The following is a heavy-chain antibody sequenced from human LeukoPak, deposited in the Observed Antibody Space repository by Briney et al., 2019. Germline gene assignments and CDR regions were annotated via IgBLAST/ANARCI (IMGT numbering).Heavy chain of an antibody. V-gene: IGHV3-23*01. Sequence: EGSLRLSCTASGFTFSSYAMSWVRQAPGKGLKWVSSISESGDTPYYADSVKGLFTISRDNSKNTLYLQMNSLRAEDTAVYYCAKDRLPLIRGVDYWGQGTLVTVSS. CDR3: AKDRLPLIRGVDY. CDR1: GFTFSSYA. CDR2: ISESGDTP. D-gene: IGHD3-10*01. J-gene: IGHJ4*02.